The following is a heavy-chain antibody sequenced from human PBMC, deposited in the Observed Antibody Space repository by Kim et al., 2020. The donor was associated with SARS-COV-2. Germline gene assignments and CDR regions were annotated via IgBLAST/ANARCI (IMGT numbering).Heavy chain of an antibody. CDR1: GFTFSSYA. CDR2: ISGSGGST. J-gene: IGHJ4*02. D-gene: IGHD3-22*01. Sequence: GGSLRLSCAASGFTFSSYAMSWVRHAPGKGLEWVSAISGSGGSTYYADSVKGRFTISRDNSKNTLYLQMNSLRAEDTAVYYCASTKSLGGTMIVVVIRRPPHHFDYWGQGTLVTVSS. V-gene: IGHV3-23*01. CDR3: ASTKSLGGTMIVVVIRRPPHHFDY.